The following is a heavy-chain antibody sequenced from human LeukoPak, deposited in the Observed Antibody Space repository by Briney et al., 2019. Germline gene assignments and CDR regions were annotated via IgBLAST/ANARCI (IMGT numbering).Heavy chain of an antibody. D-gene: IGHD6-13*01. CDR3: ARAGLGAAADV. J-gene: IGHJ4*02. Sequence: PGRSLRLSCAASGFTFNSYGMHWVRQAPGKGLEWVAVIWYDGSNKYYADSVKGRFTISTYNSKNTLYLQMNSLSAEDTAVYYCARAGLGAAADVWGQGTLVTVSS. CDR2: IWYDGSNK. CDR1: GFTFNSYG. V-gene: IGHV3-33*01.